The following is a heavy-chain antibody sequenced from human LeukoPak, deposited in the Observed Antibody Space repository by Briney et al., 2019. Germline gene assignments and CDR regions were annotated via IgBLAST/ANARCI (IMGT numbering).Heavy chain of an antibody. CDR3: ARVDSSDAGNFDY. V-gene: IGHV4-61*05. D-gene: IGHD2-15*01. Sequence: PSETLSLTCIVSGDSIRSSTYYWSWIRQPPGKGLEWIAWIYYSGSTNYNPFLKSRVTISVDTSKNQFSLKLTSVTAADTAVYYCARVDSSDAGNFDYWGQGTLVTVSS. CDR2: IYYSGST. CDR1: GDSIRSSTYY. J-gene: IGHJ4*02.